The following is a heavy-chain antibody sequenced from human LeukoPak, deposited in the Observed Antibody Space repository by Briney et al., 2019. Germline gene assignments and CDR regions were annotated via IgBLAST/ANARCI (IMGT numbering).Heavy chain of an antibody. D-gene: IGHD3-10*01. CDR1: GYTFTSYD. CDR2: MNPNSGNT. J-gene: IGHJ4*02. CDR3: ARGLRSGSAPRGAPY. V-gene: IGHV1-8*01. Sequence: ASVKVSCKASGYTFTSYDINWVRQATGQGLEWMGWMNPNSGNTGYAQKFQGRVTMTSNTSISTAYMELSSLRSEDTAVYYCARGLRSGSAPRGAPYWGQGTLVTVSS.